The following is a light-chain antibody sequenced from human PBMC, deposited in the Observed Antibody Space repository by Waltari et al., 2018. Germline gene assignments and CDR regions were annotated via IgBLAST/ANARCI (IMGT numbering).Light chain of an antibody. V-gene: IGKV1-39*01. Sequence: CRASQRIDRYLNGYQQKEGRAPNLLIYSASNLQSGVPSRFSGSGSGTYFTLTISSLQHEDFATYYCQQSYSAPFTFGPGTKVDI. CDR3: QQSYSAPFT. CDR2: SAS. J-gene: IGKJ3*01. CDR1: QRIDRY.